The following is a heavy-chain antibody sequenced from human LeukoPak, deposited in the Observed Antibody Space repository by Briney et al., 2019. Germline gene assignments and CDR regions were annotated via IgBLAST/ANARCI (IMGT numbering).Heavy chain of an antibody. V-gene: IGHV4-30-4*08. Sequence: SETLSLTCTVSGGSISSGDYYWRWIRQPPGRGLEWIGCIYYSGSTYYNPSLKSRVTISVDTSKNQFSLKLSSVTAADTAVYYCARELISYGTYYYDSSGLNYWGQGTLVTVSS. CDR1: GGSISSGDYY. CDR2: IYYSGST. CDR3: ARELISYGTYYYDSSGLNY. J-gene: IGHJ4*02. D-gene: IGHD3-22*01.